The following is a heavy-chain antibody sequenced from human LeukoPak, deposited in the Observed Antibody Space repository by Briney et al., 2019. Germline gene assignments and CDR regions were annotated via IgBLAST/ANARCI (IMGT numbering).Heavy chain of an antibody. Sequence: PGGSLRLSCAASGFTFSSYAMSWVRQAPGKGLEWASAISGSGGSTYYADSVKGRFTISRDNSKNTLYLQMNSLRAEDTAVYYCARGAYYDFWSGYYNFDYWGQGTLVTVSS. D-gene: IGHD3-3*01. CDR2: ISGSGGST. CDR1: GFTFSSYA. V-gene: IGHV3-23*01. CDR3: ARGAYYDFWSGYYNFDY. J-gene: IGHJ4*02.